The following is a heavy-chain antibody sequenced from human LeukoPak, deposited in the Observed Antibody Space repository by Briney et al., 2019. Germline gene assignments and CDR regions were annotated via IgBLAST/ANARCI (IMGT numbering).Heavy chain of an antibody. Sequence: GGSLRLSCTASGFTFSSYWMSWVRQAPGKGLEWVANIKQDGSEKYYVDSVKGRFTISRGNAKNSLYLQMNSLRAEDTAVYYCARDPGHYYDSSGYYSGIVFDYWGQGTLVTVSS. CDR3: ARDPGHYYDSSGYYSGIVFDY. CDR1: GFTFSSYW. D-gene: IGHD3-22*01. V-gene: IGHV3-7*01. CDR2: IKQDGSEK. J-gene: IGHJ4*02.